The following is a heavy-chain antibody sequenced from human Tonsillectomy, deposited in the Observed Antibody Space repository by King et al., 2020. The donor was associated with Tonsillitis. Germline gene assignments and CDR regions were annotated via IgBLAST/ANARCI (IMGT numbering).Heavy chain of an antibody. D-gene: IGHD3-10*01. CDR2: ISPNSGGT. CDR1: GYTFSDYY. J-gene: IGHJ3*01. CDR3: ARDEIVATPSGSAFDL. V-gene: IGHV1-2*02. Sequence: QLVQSGAEVKKPGASVKISCKASGYTFSDYYIHWVRQAPGQGREWMGWISPNSGGTNYAQKFQGRVTMTRDTSIITAYMEVNRLRSDDTAVYYCARDEIVATPSGSAFDLWGQGTMVTVSS.